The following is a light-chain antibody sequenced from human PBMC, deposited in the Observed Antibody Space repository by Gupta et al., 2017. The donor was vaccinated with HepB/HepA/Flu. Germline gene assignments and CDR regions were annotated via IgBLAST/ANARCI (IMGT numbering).Light chain of an antibody. V-gene: IGKV4-1*01. J-gene: IGKJ5*01. CDR2: WAS. CDR3: QQYYRSPIT. CDR1: QSVFDSSNNKNF. Sequence: DIVVTKSPDHMAVHLGGGATINCKSSQSVFDSSNNKNFLAWYQQKPGQPPKLLIYWASTRESGVPDRCSGSGSGTDVSLIINSLQAEDVAVYYCQQYYRSPITFGQGTRLEIK.